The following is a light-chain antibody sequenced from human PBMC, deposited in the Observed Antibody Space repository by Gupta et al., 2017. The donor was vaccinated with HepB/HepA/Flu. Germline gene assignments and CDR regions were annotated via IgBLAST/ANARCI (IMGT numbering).Light chain of an antibody. CDR2: WAS. J-gene: IGKJ4*01. CDR1: QSVLHSSNNKNY. CDR3: QQYYSIPLT. V-gene: IGKV4-1*01. Sequence: DIVMTQSPDSLAVTLGARATINCKSSQSVLHSSNNKNYLAWYQQKPGQPPKLLIYWASTRESGVPDRFSGSGSGTDFTLTISSLQAEDGAVYHCQQYYSIPLTFGGGTKVEIK.